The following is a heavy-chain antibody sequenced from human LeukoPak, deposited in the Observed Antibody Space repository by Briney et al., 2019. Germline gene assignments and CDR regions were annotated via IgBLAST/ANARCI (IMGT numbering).Heavy chain of an antibody. CDR3: ARGYSSSWYITHYFDY. CDR2: IYYSGSI. V-gene: IGHV4-39*01. J-gene: IGHJ4*02. D-gene: IGHD6-13*01. CDR1: GGSMSSSSYY. Sequence: SETLSLTCTVSGGSMSSSSYYWSWIRQPPGKGLEWIGSIYYSGSIYYNPSLKSRVTISVDTSKNQFSLKLSSVTAADTAVYYCARGYSSSWYITHYFDYWGQGTLVTVSS.